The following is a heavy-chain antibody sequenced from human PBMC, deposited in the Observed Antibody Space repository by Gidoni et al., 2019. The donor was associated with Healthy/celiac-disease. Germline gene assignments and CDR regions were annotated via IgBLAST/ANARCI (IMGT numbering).Heavy chain of an antibody. CDR2: IIPIFGTA. J-gene: IGHJ5*02. V-gene: IGHV1-69*01. CDR3: ARAFTSEYSSSYDP. Sequence: QVQLVQSGAEVKKPGSSVKVSCKASGGTFSSYAISWVRQAPGRGLEWMGGIIPIFGTANYAQKFQGRVTITADESTSTAYMELSSLRSEDTAVYYCARAFTSEYSSSYDPWGQGTLVTVSS. D-gene: IGHD6-6*01. CDR1: GGTFSSYA.